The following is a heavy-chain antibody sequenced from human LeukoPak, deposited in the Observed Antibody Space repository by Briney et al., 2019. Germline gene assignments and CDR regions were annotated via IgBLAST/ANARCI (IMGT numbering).Heavy chain of an antibody. V-gene: IGHV3-48*03. CDR2: ISSSGSTI. D-gene: IGHD1-26*01. CDR3: ASLSGSYYGY. Sequence: GGSLRLSCAASGVTFSSYEMNWVRQAPGKGLEWVSYISSSGSTIYYADSVKGRFTISRDNAKNSLYLQMNSLRAEDTAVYYCASLSGSYYGYWGQGTLVTVSS. J-gene: IGHJ4*02. CDR1: GVTFSSYE.